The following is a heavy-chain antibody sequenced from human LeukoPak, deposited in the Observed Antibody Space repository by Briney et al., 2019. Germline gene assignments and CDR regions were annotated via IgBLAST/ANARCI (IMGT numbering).Heavy chain of an antibody. CDR2: INSDGSST. Sequence: GGSLRLSCEASGFTFSSYWMHWVRQAPGKGLVWVSRINSDGSSTSYADSVKGRFTISRDNAKNTLYLQMNSLRAEDTAVYYCAREYYYDSSGFYWGQGTLVTVSS. D-gene: IGHD3-22*01. CDR1: GFTFSSYW. V-gene: IGHV3-74*01. J-gene: IGHJ4*02. CDR3: AREYYYDSSGFY.